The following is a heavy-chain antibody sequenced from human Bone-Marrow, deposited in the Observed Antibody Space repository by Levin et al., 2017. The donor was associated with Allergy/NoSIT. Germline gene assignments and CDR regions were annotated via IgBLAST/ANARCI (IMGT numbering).Heavy chain of an antibody. CDR1: GGSVSSNRYY. Sequence: SETLSLTCSVSGGSVSSNRYYWSWVRQTPGKGLEWIGIIYPSGRGDYNPSLGGRVVMSVDPSTNLFSLTLTSVTAADTASYYCARDRLLDDQPGHIAGDKWGQGTLVTVSS. CDR2: IYPSGRG. CDR3: ARDRLLDDQPGHIAGDK. V-gene: IGHV4-39*07. D-gene: IGHD1-1*01. J-gene: IGHJ4*02.